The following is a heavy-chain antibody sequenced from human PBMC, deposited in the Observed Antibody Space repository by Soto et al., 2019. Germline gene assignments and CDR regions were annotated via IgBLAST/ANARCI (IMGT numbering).Heavy chain of an antibody. V-gene: IGHV4-30-2*01. CDR1: GGSIDSGAFS. J-gene: IGHJ4*02. Sequence: SETLSLTCAVSGGSIDSGAFSLSWIRQPPGKGLECIGYVTHSGTAYSIPSLNGRLTLSVDSSQTQFSLKLTSVTAADSAFYYCARLHWAQSSLDYWGRGILVTVSS. D-gene: IGHD6-19*01. CDR2: VTHSGTA. CDR3: ARLHWAQSSLDY.